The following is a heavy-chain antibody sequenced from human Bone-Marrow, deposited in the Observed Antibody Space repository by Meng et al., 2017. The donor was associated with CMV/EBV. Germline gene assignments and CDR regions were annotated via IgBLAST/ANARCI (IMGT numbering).Heavy chain of an antibody. CDR1: GFTFSDYY. Sequence: GGSLRLSCVASGFTFSDYYMSWIRQAPGKGLEWVSYISSSGSTIYYADSVKGRFTISRDNAKNSLYLQMNSLRAEDTAVYYCARDWGQQPAVGFQHWGQGTLVPVSS. CDR2: ISSSGSTI. CDR3: ARDWGQQPAVGFQH. J-gene: IGHJ1*01. D-gene: IGHD6-13*01. V-gene: IGHV3-11*04.